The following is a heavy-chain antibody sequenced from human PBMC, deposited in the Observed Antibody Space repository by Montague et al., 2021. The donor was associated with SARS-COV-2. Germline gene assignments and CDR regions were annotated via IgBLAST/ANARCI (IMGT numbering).Heavy chain of an antibody. V-gene: IGHV4-4*07. J-gene: IGHJ4*02. CDR3: ARDVVAAPGTFDY. Sequence: SETLSLTCTVSGDSISYFYWSWIRQPAGKGLEWIGRASASGSTNYNPSLNSRVTMSVDTSKKQFSLRLSPVTAADTAVYYCARDVVAAPGTFDYWGQGTLVTVSS. D-gene: IGHD6-13*01. CDR2: ASASGST. CDR1: GDSISYFY.